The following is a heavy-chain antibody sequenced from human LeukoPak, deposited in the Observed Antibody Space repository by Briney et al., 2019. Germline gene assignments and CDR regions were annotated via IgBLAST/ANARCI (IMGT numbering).Heavy chain of an antibody. J-gene: IGHJ4*02. V-gene: IGHV1-2*02. CDR1: GYILTGYY. Sequence: ASVKVSCKASGYILTGYYMHWVRQAPGQGLEWMGWINPNSGGTNYAQKFQGRVTMTRDTSISTAYMELSRLRSDDTAVYYCARATLRLDFDYWGQGTLVTVSS. CDR2: INPNSGGT. CDR3: ARATLRLDFDY. D-gene: IGHD3-3*01.